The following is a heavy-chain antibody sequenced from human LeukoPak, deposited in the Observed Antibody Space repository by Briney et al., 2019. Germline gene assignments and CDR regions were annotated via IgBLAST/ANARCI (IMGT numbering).Heavy chain of an antibody. V-gene: IGHV1-46*01. CDR1: GYTFTSYY. Sequence: ASVKVSCKASGYTFTSYYMHWVRQAPGQGLEWMGIINPSGGSTSYAQKFQGRVIMTRDTSTSTAYMEPSSLRSEDTAVYYCARDLTPVVGATTFDYWGQGTLVTVSS. CDR2: INPSGGST. D-gene: IGHD1-26*01. J-gene: IGHJ4*02. CDR3: ARDLTPVVGATTFDY.